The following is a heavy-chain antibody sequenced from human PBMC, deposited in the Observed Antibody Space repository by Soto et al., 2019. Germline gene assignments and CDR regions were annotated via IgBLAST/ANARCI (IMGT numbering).Heavy chain of an antibody. CDR2: IYYSGST. J-gene: IGHJ4*02. CDR3: ARDRGSSAPLDY. CDR1: GGSISSNY. Sequence: SETLSLTCTVSGGSISSNYWTWIRQPPGKGLEWIGYIYYSGSTNYNPSLKSRVTISVDTSKNQFSLKLSSVTAADTAVYYCARDRGSSAPLDYWGQGTLVTVSS. D-gene: IGHD3-10*01. V-gene: IGHV4-59*01.